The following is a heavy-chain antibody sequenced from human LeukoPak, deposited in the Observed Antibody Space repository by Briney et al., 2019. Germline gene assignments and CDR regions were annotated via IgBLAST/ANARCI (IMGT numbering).Heavy chain of an antibody. CDR3: ASQSFYGSGSYSSYYYYGMDV. V-gene: IGHV4-59*08. D-gene: IGHD3-10*01. J-gene: IGHJ6*02. Sequence: SETLSLTCTVSGGSMSSYYWSWIRQPPGKGLEWIGYMYYSGSINYNPSLKSRVTISVDTSKSQFSLRLSSVTAADTAVYYCASQSFYGSGSYSSYYYYGMDVWGQGTTVTVSS. CDR1: GGSMSSYY. CDR2: MYYSGSI.